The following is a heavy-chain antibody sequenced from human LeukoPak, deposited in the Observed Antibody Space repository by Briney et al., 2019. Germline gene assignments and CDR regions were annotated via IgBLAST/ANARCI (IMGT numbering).Heavy chain of an antibody. CDR2: INWNGKST. V-gene: IGHV3-20*04. J-gene: IGHJ4*02. Sequence: GGSLRLSCAASGFTFDDYGMSWVRQTPGKGLEWVSGINWNGKSTGYADSVKGRFTISRDNAKNSLYLQMNSLRAEDTAFYYCARGGITIFGGIIYQDYWGQGILVTVSS. CDR1: GFTFDDYG. CDR3: ARGGITIFGGIIYQDY. D-gene: IGHD3-3*01.